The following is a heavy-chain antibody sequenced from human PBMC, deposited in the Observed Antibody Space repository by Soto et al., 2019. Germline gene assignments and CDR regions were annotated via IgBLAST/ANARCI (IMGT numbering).Heavy chain of an antibody. D-gene: IGHD6-19*01. J-gene: IGHJ4*02. CDR1: GFTFSSYA. CDR2: ISSNGGST. Sequence: GGSLRLACSASGFTFSSYAMHWVRQAPGKGLEYVSAISSNGGSTYYADSVKGRFTISRDNSKNTLYLQMSSLRAEDTAVYYCVKDAQTGGSGWPYFDYWGQGTLVTVSS. V-gene: IGHV3-64D*06. CDR3: VKDAQTGGSGWPYFDY.